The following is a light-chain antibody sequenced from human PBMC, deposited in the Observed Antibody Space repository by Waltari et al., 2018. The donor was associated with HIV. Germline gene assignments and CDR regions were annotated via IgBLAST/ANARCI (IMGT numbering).Light chain of an antibody. V-gene: IGKV4-1*01. CDR1: HSVLYTSNSNNY. Sequence: DIVMTQSPDSLAVSLGARATINCKSSHSVLYTSNSNNYLAWYQQKPGQPPKLLIYWASTRESGVPDRFSGSGSGTEVTLTISSLQAEDVAVYYCQQYYSTPITFGQGTRLEIK. J-gene: IGKJ5*01. CDR3: QQYYSTPIT. CDR2: WAS.